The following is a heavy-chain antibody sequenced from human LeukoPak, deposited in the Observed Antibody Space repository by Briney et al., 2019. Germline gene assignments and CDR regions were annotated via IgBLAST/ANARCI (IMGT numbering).Heavy chain of an antibody. D-gene: IGHD6-19*01. V-gene: IGHV3-20*04. J-gene: IGHJ4*02. Sequence: PGGSLRLSCAASGFTFDDYGMSWVRQAPGKGLERVSDINWNGASTGYADSVKGRFTISRDSAKNSLYLQMNSLRAEDTALYYCARRPGWHFDFWGQGTLVTVSS. CDR3: ARRPGWHFDF. CDR1: GFTFDDYG. CDR2: INWNGAST.